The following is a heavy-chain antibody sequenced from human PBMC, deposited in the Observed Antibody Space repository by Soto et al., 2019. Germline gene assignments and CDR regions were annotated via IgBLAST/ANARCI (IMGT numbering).Heavy chain of an antibody. CDR2: INHSGST. J-gene: IGHJ4*02. Sequence: QVQLQQWGAGLLKPSETLSLTCAVYGGSFSGYYWSWIRQPPGKGLEWIGEINHSGSTNYNPSLNSRVTISVDTSKNQFSLKLSSVTAADTAVYYCASRPAYYYDSSGLIMGYFDYWGQGTLVTVSS. CDR3: ASRPAYYYDSSGLIMGYFDY. V-gene: IGHV4-34*01. CDR1: GGSFSGYY. D-gene: IGHD3-22*01.